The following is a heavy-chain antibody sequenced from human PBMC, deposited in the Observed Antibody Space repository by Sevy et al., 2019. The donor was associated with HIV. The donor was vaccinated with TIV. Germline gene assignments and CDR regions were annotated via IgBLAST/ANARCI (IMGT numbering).Heavy chain of an antibody. CDR3: GRERGGGMVRGADYYNWFDP. CDR1: GGTFSSYA. D-gene: IGHD3-10*01. J-gene: IGHJ5*02. CDR2: ITPIFGTA. V-gene: IGHV1-69*06. Sequence: ASVKVSCKASGGTFSSYAISWVRQAPGQGLEWMGGITPIFGTANSAQKFQGRVTITADKSTSTAYMELSSLRSEDTAVYYCGRERGGGMVRGADYYNWFDPWGQGTLVTVSS.